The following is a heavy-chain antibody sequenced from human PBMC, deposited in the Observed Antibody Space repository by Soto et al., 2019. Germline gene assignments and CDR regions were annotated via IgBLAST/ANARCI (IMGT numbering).Heavy chain of an antibody. Sequence: QVQLVQSGAEVKMPGSSVKVSCKASGGTFSNYGISWVRQAPGQGLEWMGGIIPILGSTKSAQRFQGRVTFTADESTSTAYMELSSLTSEDTALYYCARDRYYDNSGYFYESAYWGQGTLVTVSS. V-gene: IGHV1-69*01. CDR3: ARDRYYDNSGYFYESAY. J-gene: IGHJ4*02. CDR1: GGTFSNYG. CDR2: IIPILGST. D-gene: IGHD3-22*01.